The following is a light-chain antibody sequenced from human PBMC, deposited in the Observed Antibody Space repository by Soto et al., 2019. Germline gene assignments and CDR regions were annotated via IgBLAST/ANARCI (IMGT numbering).Light chain of an antibody. CDR3: QQSYSPLST. Sequence: DDQITLPPASLSAPVGAVVTITCRASRSIRTYLNWYQQEPGKATKLLSFVASTLQVGVPSRFSGDGSGTDFTLTISSLQREDCATYYCQQSYSPLSTFGQGTRL. CDR1: RSIRTY. V-gene: IGKV1-39*01. J-gene: IGKJ2*02. CDR2: VAS.